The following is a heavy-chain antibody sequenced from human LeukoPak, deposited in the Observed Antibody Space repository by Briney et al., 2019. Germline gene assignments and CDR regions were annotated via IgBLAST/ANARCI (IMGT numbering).Heavy chain of an antibody. Sequence: PSETLSLTCTVSGGSISSGGYYWSWIRQHPGKGLEWIGYIYYNGNTYYNPPLKSRIAISVDTSKNQISLKLSSVTAADTAVYYCARDRRAVAGLDYWGQGTLVTASS. CDR2: IYYNGNT. D-gene: IGHD6-19*01. CDR3: ARDRRAVAGLDY. V-gene: IGHV4-31*03. CDR1: GGSISSGGYY. J-gene: IGHJ4*02.